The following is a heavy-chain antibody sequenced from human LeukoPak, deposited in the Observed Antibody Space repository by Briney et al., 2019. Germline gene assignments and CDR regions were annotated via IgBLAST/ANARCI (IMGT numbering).Heavy chain of an antibody. Sequence: GGSLRLSCAASGFTFSDYYMSWIRQAPGKGLEWVSYISSSGSTLYYADSVKGRFTFSRDNAKNSLYLQMNSLRAEDTAVYYCAKDLVVAATRVGISDYWGQGTLVTVSS. CDR2: ISSSGSTL. CDR3: AKDLVVAATRVGISDY. D-gene: IGHD2-15*01. CDR1: GFTFSDYY. V-gene: IGHV3-11*01. J-gene: IGHJ4*02.